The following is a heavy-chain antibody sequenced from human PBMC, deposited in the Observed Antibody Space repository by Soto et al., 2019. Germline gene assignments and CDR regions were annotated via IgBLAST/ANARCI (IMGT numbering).Heavy chain of an antibody. D-gene: IGHD1-7*01. CDR2: IYYSGST. CDR1: GGSISSSSYY. J-gene: IGHJ5*02. Sequence: SETLSLTCTVSGGSISSSSYYWGWIRQPPGKGLEGIGSIYYSGSTYYNPSLKSRVTISVDTAKNQFSLKLSSVTAADTAVYYCARSHWNLWFDPWGQGTLVTVSS. V-gene: IGHV4-39*01. CDR3: ARSHWNLWFDP.